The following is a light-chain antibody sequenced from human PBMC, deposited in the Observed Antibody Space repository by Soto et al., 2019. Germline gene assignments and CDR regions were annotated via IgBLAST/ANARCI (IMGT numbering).Light chain of an antibody. CDR1: QTISRW. J-gene: IGKJ1*01. Sequence: DIQMTQSPSILSASVGDRVTITCRASQTISRWLAWYQQKPGKAPKLLIYDASTLEVGVASRFSGSGSGAEFTLTISTLQPDDFATYYCHHYPRTFGQGTKVDI. CDR2: DAS. V-gene: IGKV1-5*01. CDR3: HHYPRT.